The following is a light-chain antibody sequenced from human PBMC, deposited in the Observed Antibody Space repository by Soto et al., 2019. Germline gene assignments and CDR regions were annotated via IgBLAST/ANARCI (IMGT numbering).Light chain of an antibody. J-gene: IGLJ2*01. CDR3: SSYSGTNSNVI. V-gene: IGLV2-8*01. Sequence: QSALTQPPSASGSPGQSVTISCAGTYSDIGDYNYVSWYQQHPGKVPKLIISEGFKRPSGVPDRFSGSKSGYTASLTVSDLQPADEAVYYCSSYSGTNSNVIFGGGTKLTVL. CDR1: YSDIGDYNY. CDR2: EGF.